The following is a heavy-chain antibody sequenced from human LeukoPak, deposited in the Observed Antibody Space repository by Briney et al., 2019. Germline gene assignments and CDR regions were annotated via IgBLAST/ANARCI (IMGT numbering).Heavy chain of an antibody. J-gene: IGHJ5*02. D-gene: IGHD2-2*02. CDR2: IYYSGST. CDR3: ARRIVVVPAAINWFDP. V-gene: IGHV4-34*01. CDR1: GGSFSGYY. Sequence: SETLSLTCAVYGGSFSGYYWSWIRQPPGKGLEWIGSIYYSGSTYYNPSLKSRVTISVDTSKNQFSLKLSSVTAADTAVYYCARRIVVVPAAINWFDPWGQGTLVTVSS.